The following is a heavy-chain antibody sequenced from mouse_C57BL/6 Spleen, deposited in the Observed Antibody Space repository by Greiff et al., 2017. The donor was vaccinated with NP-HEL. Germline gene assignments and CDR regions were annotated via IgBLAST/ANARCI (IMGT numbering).Heavy chain of an antibody. J-gene: IGHJ4*01. CDR2: IYPGDGDT. V-gene: IGHV1-80*01. Sequence: QVQLQQSGAELVKPGASVKISCKASGYAFSSYWMNLVKQRPGKGLEWIGQIYPGDGDTNYNGKFKGKATLTADKSSSTAYMQLSSLTSEDSAVYFCARSGSNYGYYAMDYWGQGTSVTVSS. CDR1: GYAFSSYW. D-gene: IGHD2-5*01. CDR3: ARSGSNYGYYAMDY.